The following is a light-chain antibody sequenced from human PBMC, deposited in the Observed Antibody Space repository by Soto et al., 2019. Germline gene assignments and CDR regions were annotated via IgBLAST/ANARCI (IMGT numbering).Light chain of an antibody. CDR3: LQHNSYPWT. Sequence: DIQMTQSPSSLSASVGDRVTITCRASQDLDRWLAWYQQKPGEAPKVLIFAASSLQSGVPSRFSGSGSGTEFTLTISSLQPEDFATYYCLQHNSYPWTFGQGTKVDIK. V-gene: IGKV1-17*01. J-gene: IGKJ1*01. CDR2: AAS. CDR1: QDLDRW.